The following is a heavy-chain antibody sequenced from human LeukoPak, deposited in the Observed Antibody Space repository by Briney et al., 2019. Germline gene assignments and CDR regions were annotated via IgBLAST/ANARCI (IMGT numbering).Heavy chain of an antibody. Sequence: PGGSLRLSCAASGFTFSSYWMHWVRQAPGKGLVWVSRIYTDGSSTGYADSVKGRFTISRDNAQNTLYLQMNSLRAEDTAVYYCSVVVAATPEWGQGTLVTVSS. D-gene: IGHD2-15*01. V-gene: IGHV3-74*01. CDR1: GFTFSSYW. CDR3: SVVVAATPE. J-gene: IGHJ4*02. CDR2: IYTDGSST.